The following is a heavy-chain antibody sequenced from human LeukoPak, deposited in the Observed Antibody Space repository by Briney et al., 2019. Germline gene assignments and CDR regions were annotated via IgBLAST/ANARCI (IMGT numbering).Heavy chain of an antibody. J-gene: IGHJ5*02. V-gene: IGHV1-2*02. CDR1: GYTFTDYY. D-gene: IGHD2-2*01. CDR2: INPHSDAT. CDR3: ARDRYSRTTSNWFDP. Sequence: ASVTVSFKSSGYTFTDYYMHWVRQAPGQGLEWMGWINPHSDATNYAQKFQGRVTMTRDSSVSTAYMELSRLRSDDTAVYYCARDRYSRTTSNWFDPWGQGTLVTVSS.